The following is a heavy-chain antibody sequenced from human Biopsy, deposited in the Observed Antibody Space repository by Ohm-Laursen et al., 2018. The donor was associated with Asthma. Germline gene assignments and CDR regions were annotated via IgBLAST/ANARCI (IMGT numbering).Heavy chain of an antibody. D-gene: IGHD6-19*01. J-gene: IGHJ4*02. CDR1: GFTFSSYG. Sequence: SLRLSCSASGFTFSSYGMHWVRQAPGKGLEWVSSISSSGASTYYADSVKGRFTISRDNSKNTLYLQMSSLRADDTVVYYCARGDSSGWSHYYFDYWGQGTLVTVSS. CDR3: ARGDSSGWSHYYFDY. V-gene: IGHV3-23*01. CDR2: ISSSGAST.